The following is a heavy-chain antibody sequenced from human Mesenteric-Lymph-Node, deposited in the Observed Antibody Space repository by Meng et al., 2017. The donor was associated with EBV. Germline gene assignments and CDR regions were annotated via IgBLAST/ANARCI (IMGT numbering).Heavy chain of an antibody. J-gene: IGHJ4*02. CDR1: GDSVSSNSAA. V-gene: IGHV6-1*01. D-gene: IGHD1-7*01. Sequence: QVQLQQSGPGLGKPSXTLSLTCASSGDSVSSNSAAWNWIRQSPSRGLEWLGRTYYRSKWYNDYAVSVKSRITINPDTSKNQFSLQLNSVTPEDTAVYYCASSRPLAGNWNYHYWGQGTLFNVSS. CDR2: TYYRSKWYN. CDR3: ASSRPLAGNWNYHY.